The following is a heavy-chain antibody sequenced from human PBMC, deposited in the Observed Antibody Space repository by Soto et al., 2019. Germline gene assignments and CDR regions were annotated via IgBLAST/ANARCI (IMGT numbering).Heavy chain of an antibody. Sequence: QVQLVESGGGVVQPGRSLRLSCAASGFIFSSYGMNCVRQAPGKGLEWVAVISYEGSHTYYADSVKGRFTITRDNSKNTLYLQMNSLRPENTAVYYCAKEVHCGGGSCSWSEGFDYWGQGTLLTVSS. D-gene: IGHD2-15*01. CDR1: GFIFSSYG. CDR2: ISYEGSHT. CDR3: AKEVHCGGGSCSWSEGFDY. J-gene: IGHJ4*02. V-gene: IGHV3-30*18.